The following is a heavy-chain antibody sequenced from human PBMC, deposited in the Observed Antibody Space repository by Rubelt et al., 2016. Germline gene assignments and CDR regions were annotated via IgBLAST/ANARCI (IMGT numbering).Heavy chain of an antibody. Sequence: EVQLVESGGGLVKPGGSLRLSCAASGFTFSNAWMSWVRQAPGKGLEWVGRIKSKTDGGTTDYAAPVKGRFTISRDDSKNTLYLQMNSLKTEDTAVYYCTTDTRETHYGGKGWYFDLWGRGTLVTVSS. J-gene: IGHJ2*01. D-gene: IGHD4-23*01. CDR3: TTDTRETHYGGKGWYFDL. CDR1: GFTFSNAW. V-gene: IGHV3-15*01. CDR2: IKSKTDGGTT.